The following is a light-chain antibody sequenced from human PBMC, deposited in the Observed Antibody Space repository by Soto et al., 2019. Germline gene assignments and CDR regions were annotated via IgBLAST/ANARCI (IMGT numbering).Light chain of an antibody. J-gene: IGKJ5*01. Sequence: IVMPQYPGTLSVSPGERATLSCRAGQGVTTNFAWYQQKSGQSPRLLIYDVSIRATGVPARFSGTGSETDFTLTISGLQSEDSAVYFCQQYNNWPFSFGQGTRLEIK. V-gene: IGKV3-15*01. CDR3: QQYNNWPFS. CDR1: QGVTTN. CDR2: DVS.